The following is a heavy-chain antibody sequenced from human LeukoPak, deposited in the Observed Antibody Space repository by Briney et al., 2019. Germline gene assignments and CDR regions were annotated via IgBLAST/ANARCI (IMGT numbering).Heavy chain of an antibody. CDR1: GFTFSSYA. CDR3: AKLYDILTGYYPESYYFDY. CDR2: ISGSGGST. Sequence: SGGSLILSCAASGFTFSSYAMSWVRQAPGKGLEWVSAISGSGGSTYYADSVKGRFTISRDNSKNTLYLQMNSLRAEDTAVYYCAKLYDILTGYYPESYYFDYWGQGTLVTVSS. J-gene: IGHJ4*02. V-gene: IGHV3-23*01. D-gene: IGHD3-9*01.